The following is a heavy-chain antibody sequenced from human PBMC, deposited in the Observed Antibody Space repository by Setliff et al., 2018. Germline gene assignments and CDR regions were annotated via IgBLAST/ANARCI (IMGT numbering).Heavy chain of an antibody. J-gene: IGHJ4*02. Sequence: PSETLSLTCAVYGGSFSGYYWGWIRQPPGKGLEWIGSIYYSGSTYYNPSLKSRFTMSRANAKNSLYLQMNSLRDEDTAVYYCVMGSGALGPNWGQGTLVTVSS. CDR2: IYYSGST. CDR1: GGSFSGYY. D-gene: IGHD3-10*01. CDR3: VMGSGALGPN. V-gene: IGHV4-34*01.